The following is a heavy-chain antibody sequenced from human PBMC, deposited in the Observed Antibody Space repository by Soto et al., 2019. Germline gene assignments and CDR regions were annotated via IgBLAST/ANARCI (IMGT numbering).Heavy chain of an antibody. D-gene: IGHD3-16*01. CDR1: GGTFSSYT. V-gene: IGHV1-69*04. Sequence: SVKVSCKASGGTFSSYTISWVRQAPGQGLEWMGRIIPILGIANYAQKFQGRVTITADKSTSTAYMELSSLRSEDAAVYYCARDYTTVDGPRLFEYWGQGTLVTVSS. CDR3: ARDYTTVDGPRLFEY. CDR2: IIPILGIA. J-gene: IGHJ4*02.